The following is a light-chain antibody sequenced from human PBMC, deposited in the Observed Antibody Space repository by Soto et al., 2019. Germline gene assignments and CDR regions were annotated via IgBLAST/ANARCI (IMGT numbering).Light chain of an antibody. Sequence: DIQMTQSPSTLSASVGDRVTITCRASQSVNKWFAWFQQKPGKVPKLLIFDASTLQTGVPSRFGGGGSGTEFTLTISSLQPDDFATYYCQQYNSYWTFGQGTKVDIK. CDR3: QQYNSYWT. V-gene: IGKV1-5*01. CDR1: QSVNKW. CDR2: DAS. J-gene: IGKJ1*01.